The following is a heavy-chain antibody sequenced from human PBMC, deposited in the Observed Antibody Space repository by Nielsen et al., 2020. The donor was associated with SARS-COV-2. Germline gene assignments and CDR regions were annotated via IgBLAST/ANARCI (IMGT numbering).Heavy chain of an antibody. V-gene: IGHV3-48*01. CDR2: ISSSSSTI. D-gene: IGHD6-13*01. J-gene: IGHJ6*02. CDR1: GFTFSSYE. CDR3: ARDLGSSWSSSYYYYGMDV. Sequence: GGSLKISCAASGFTFSSYEMNWVRQAPGKGLEWVSYISSSSSTIYYADSVKGRFTISRDNAKNSLYLQMNSLRAEDTAVYYCARDLGSSWSSSYYYYGMDVWGQGTTVTVSS.